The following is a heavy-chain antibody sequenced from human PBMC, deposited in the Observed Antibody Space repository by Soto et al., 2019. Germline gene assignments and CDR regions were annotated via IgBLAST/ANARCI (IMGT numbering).Heavy chain of an antibody. Sequence: QVQLVQSGAEVKKPGSSVKVSCKASGGTFGSYAISWVRQAPGQGLEWMGGIIPIFGTANYAQKFQGRVTITADESTSTAYMELSSLRSEDTAVYYCARTSSDVTTGNGLMDYWGQGTLVTVSS. CDR2: IIPIFGTA. V-gene: IGHV1-69*12. CDR3: ARTSSDVTTGNGLMDY. J-gene: IGHJ4*02. CDR1: GGTFGSYA. D-gene: IGHD4-17*01.